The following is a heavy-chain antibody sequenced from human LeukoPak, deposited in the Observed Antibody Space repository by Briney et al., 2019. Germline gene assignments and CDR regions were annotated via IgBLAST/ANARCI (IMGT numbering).Heavy chain of an antibody. CDR1: GFTFSRYW. J-gene: IGHJ3*01. V-gene: IGHV3-7*01. CDR3: ARLNYYDNKGPDAFDL. CDR2: IKEDGSEK. Sequence: GGSLRLSCAASGFTFSRYWMTWVRQAPGKGLEWVANIKEDGSEKYYVDSVKGRFTISRENAKNTLYLQINSLRAEDTAVYYCARLNYYDNKGPDAFDLWGQETMVTVSS. D-gene: IGHD3-22*01.